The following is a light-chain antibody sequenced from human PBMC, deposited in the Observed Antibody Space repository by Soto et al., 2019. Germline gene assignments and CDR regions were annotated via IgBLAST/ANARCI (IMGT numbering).Light chain of an antibody. J-gene: IGLJ2*01. CDR2: SNN. Sequence: QSVLTQPPSASGTPGQRVTISCSGSSSNIGSNNVNWYQQLPGAAPKLLIYSNNQRPSGVPDRFSGSKSGTSASLAISGLQSEDEADYYCAAWDDRLNGQGVFGGGTKLTVL. V-gene: IGLV1-44*01. CDR1: SSNIGSNN. CDR3: AAWDDRLNGQGV.